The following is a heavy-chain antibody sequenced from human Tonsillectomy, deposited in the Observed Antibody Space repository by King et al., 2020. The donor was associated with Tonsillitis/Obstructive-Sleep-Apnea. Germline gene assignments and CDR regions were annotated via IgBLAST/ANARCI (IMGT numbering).Heavy chain of an antibody. V-gene: IGHV4-31*03. J-gene: IGHJ3*02. CDR2: IYFSGST. Sequence: LQLQESGPGLVKPSQTLSLTCTVSGDSISSGGSYWSWIRQHPGKGLEWIGYIYFSGSTYYKPSLKSRVSISVDTSKNQFSLKLSSVTAADTAVYYCARDPHPGNWGGDCLRAFDIWGPGKMVTVSS. CDR1: GDSISSGGSY. D-gene: IGHD2-21*02. CDR3: ARDPHPGNWGGDCLRAFDI.